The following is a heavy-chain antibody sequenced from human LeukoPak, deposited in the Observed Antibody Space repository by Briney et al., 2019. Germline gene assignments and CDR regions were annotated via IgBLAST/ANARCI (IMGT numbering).Heavy chain of an antibody. CDR2: IWYDGSNK. Sequence: GGSLRLSCAASGFTFSSYGMHWVRQAPGKVLEWVAVIWYDGSNKYYADSVKGRFTISRDNAKNLLYLQMTSLRVEDTAVYYCAREGMVRGVPDAFDLWGQGTMVTVSS. V-gene: IGHV3-33*01. J-gene: IGHJ3*01. D-gene: IGHD3-10*01. CDR3: AREGMVRGVPDAFDL. CDR1: GFTFSSYG.